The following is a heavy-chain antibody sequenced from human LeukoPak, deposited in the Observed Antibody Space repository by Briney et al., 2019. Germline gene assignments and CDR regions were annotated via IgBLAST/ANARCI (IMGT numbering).Heavy chain of an antibody. CDR1: GFTFSNAW. J-gene: IGHJ6*02. D-gene: IGHD1-1*01. Sequence: GGSLRLSCAASGFTFSNAWMSWVRQAPGKGLEWVGRIKSKTDGGTTDYAAPVKGRFTISGDDSKNTLHLQMNSLKTEDTAVYYCTTNVERRSYYYYYGMDAWGQGTTVTVSS. CDR2: IKSKTDGGTT. CDR3: TTNVERRSYYYYYGMDA. V-gene: IGHV3-15*01.